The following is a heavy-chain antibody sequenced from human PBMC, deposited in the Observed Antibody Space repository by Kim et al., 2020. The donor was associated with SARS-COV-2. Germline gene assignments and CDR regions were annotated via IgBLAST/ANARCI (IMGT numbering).Heavy chain of an antibody. Sequence: GGSLRLSCAASGFTFSSYSMNWVRQAPGKGLEWVSSISSSSSYIYYADSVKGRFTISRDNAKNSLYLQMNSLRAEDTAVYYCATLYSGSLYYFDYWGQGTLVTVSS. CDR2: ISSSSSYI. J-gene: IGHJ4*02. CDR3: ATLYSGSLYYFDY. V-gene: IGHV3-21*01. D-gene: IGHD1-26*01. CDR1: GFTFSSYS.